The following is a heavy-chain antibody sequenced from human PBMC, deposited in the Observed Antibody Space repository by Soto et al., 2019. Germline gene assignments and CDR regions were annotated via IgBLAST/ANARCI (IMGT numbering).Heavy chain of an antibody. V-gene: IGHV4-39*01. CDR1: GGSISSSSYY. Sequence: QLQLQESGPGLVKPSETLSLTCTVSGGSISSSSYYWGWIRQPPGKGLEWIGSMYYSGSTYYNPSLKSRVTISVDTSKNQFSLKLSSVTDEDTAVYYCLSAAGNLGWFDPWGQGTLVTVSS. J-gene: IGHJ5*02. CDR3: LSAAGNLGWFDP. CDR2: MYYSGST. D-gene: IGHD6-13*01.